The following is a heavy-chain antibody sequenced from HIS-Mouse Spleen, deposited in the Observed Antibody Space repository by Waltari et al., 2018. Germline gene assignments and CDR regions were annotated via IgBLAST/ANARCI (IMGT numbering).Heavy chain of an antibody. CDR2: IYYSGST. J-gene: IGHJ3*02. D-gene: IGHD6-13*01. V-gene: IGHV4-39*07. CDR3: ARSPDSSSYAFDI. Sequence: QLQLQESGPGLVKPSETLSLTCTVSGGSISSSSYYLGWIRQPPGKGLEWSGSIYYSGSTYYNPSLKSRVTISVDTSKNQFSLKLSSVTAADTAVYYCARSPDSSSYAFDIWGQGTMVTVSS. CDR1: GGSISSSSYY.